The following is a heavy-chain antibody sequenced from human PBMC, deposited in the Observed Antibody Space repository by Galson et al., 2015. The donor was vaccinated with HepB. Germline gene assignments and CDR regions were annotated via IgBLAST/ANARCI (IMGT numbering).Heavy chain of an antibody. CDR1: GFTFSSYA. CDR2: ISYDGSNK. Sequence: SLRLSCAASGFTFSSYAMHWVRQAPGKGLEWVAVISYDGSNKYYADSVKGRFTISRDNSKNTLYLQMNSLRAEDTAVYYCARDGNGPRFSSSSRKGDYFDYWGQGTLVTVSS. D-gene: IGHD6-13*01. J-gene: IGHJ4*02. V-gene: IGHV3-30*04. CDR3: ARDGNGPRFSSSSRKGDYFDY.